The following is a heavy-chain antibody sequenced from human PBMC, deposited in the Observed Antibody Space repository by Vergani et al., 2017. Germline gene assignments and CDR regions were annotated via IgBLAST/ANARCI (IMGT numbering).Heavy chain of an antibody. Sequence: QVQLQESGPGLVKPSQTLSLTCTVSGGSISSGGYYWSWIRQHPGKGLEWIGYIYYSGSTYYNPSLKSRVTISVDTSKNQFSLKLSSVTAADTAVYYCARVSRALTIGFGVVGAGWFDPWGQGTLVTVSS. D-gene: IGHD3-3*01. J-gene: IGHJ5*02. CDR2: IYYSGST. V-gene: IGHV4-31*03. CDR1: GGSISSGGYY. CDR3: ARVSRALTIGFGVVGAGWFDP.